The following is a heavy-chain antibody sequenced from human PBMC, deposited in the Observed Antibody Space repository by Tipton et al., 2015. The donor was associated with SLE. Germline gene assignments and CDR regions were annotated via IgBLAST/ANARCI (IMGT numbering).Heavy chain of an antibody. CDR3: ARDPGGATAEYFQH. D-gene: IGHD1-26*01. CDR1: GGSINSGSYY. J-gene: IGHJ1*01. V-gene: IGHV4-61*09. CDR2: IYTSGST. Sequence: TLSLTCTVSGGSINSGSYYWSWIQQPPGKGLEWIGHIYTSGSTNPNPSLKSRVTISVDTAKNQFSLKLSSVTAADTAVYFCARDPGGATAEYFQHWGQGTLVTVSA.